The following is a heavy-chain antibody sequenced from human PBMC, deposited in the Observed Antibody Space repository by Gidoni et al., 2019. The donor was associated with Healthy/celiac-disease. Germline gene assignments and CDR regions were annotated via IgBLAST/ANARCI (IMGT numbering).Heavy chain of an antibody. J-gene: IGHJ4*02. CDR1: GFSLSTSGMR. CDR3: ARGIAARLFDY. D-gene: IGHD6-6*01. CDR2: IDWDDDK. Sequence: QVTLKESGPALVKPTQTLTLTCTFSGFSLSTSGMRESWIRQPPGKALEWLARIDWDDDKFYSTSLKTRLTISKDTSKNQVVLTMTNMDPVDTATYYCARGIAARLFDYWGQGTLVTVSS. V-gene: IGHV2-70*04.